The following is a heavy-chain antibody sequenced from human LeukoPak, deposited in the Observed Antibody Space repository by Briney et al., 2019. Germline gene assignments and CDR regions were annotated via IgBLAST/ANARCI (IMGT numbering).Heavy chain of an antibody. D-gene: IGHD3-16*01. J-gene: IGHJ5*02. CDR2: IIPIFGTA. CDR1: GGTFSSYA. CDR3: ASTYVAQNWFDP. V-gene: IGHV1-69*05. Sequence: SVKVSCKASGGTFSSYAISWVRQAPGQGLEWMGRIIPIFGTANYAQKFQGRVTITTDESTSTAYMELSSLRSEDAAVYYCASTYVAQNWFDPWGQGTLVTVSS.